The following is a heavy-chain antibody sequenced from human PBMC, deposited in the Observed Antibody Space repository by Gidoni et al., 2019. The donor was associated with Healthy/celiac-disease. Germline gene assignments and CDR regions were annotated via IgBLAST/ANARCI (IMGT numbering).Heavy chain of an antibody. V-gene: IGHV3-21*01. J-gene: IGHJ4*02. CDR1: GFTFSSYS. Sequence: EVQLVESGGGLVKPGGSLRLSCAASGFTFSSYSMNWVRQAPGKGLGWVSSISSSGSTIYYADSVKGRFTISRDNAKNSLYLQMNSLRAEDTAVYYCARAVRPGFDYWGQGTLVTVSS. CDR3: ARAVRPGFDY. CDR2: ISSSGSTI.